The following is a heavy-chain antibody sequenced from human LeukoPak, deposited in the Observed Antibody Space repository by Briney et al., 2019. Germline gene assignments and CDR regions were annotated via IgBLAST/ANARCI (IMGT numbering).Heavy chain of an antibody. CDR2: ISGSGGST. J-gene: IGHJ4*02. Sequence: RSGGSLRLSCAASGFTFSSYAMSWVRQAPGKGLEWVSAISGSGGSTYYADSVKGRFTISRDNSKNTLYLQMNSLRAEDTAVYYCAKYGYGALPYSGSYYLLDYWGQGTLVTVSS. D-gene: IGHD1-26*01. CDR1: GFTFSSYA. V-gene: IGHV3-23*01. CDR3: AKYGYGALPYSGSYYLLDY.